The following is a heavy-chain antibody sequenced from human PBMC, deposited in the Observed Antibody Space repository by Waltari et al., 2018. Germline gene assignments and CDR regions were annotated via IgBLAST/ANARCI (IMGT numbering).Heavy chain of an antibody. D-gene: IGHD2-2*02. J-gene: IGHJ5*02. CDR2: INHSGST. V-gene: IGHV4-34*01. Sequence: QVQLQQWGAGLLKPSETLSLTCAVYGGSFSGYYWSWIRQPPGKGLEWIGEINHSGSTHHTPSLKSRVTISVDTSKNHFSRKRSSVTAADTAVYYCARLPLGYCSSTSCYTKWFDPWGQGTLVTVSS. CDR3: ARLPLGYCSSTSCYTKWFDP. CDR1: GGSFSGYY.